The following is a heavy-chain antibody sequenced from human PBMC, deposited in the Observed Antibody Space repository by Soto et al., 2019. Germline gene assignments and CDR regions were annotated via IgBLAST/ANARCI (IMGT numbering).Heavy chain of an antibody. CDR1: GVSVSSATYY. V-gene: IGHV4-61*01. CDR2: MSNSGNT. Sequence: SETLSLTCAVSGVSVSSATYYWTWIRQPPGKGLEWIGYMSNSGNTNSNPSLKSRVTISEDTSKNQFSLKMRSVTAADTAVYYCAREKLGRRTRGYYYYGLDVWGQGTTVTVSS. J-gene: IGHJ6*02. CDR3: AREKLGRRTRGYYYYGLDV. D-gene: IGHD1-7*01.